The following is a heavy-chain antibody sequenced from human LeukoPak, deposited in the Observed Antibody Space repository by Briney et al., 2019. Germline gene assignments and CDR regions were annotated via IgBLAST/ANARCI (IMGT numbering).Heavy chain of an antibody. CDR1: GFSFSDSF. D-gene: IGHD5-24*01. V-gene: IGHV3-11*01. Sequence: GGSLRLSCEASGFSFSDSFMTWIRQAPGEGLQFVASIGSAGTTIYYGDSAKGRFTISRDNAKNSLYLQFNSLRAEHTAIYYCVRDSGYSDGLTYWGQGTLVTVSS. J-gene: IGHJ4*02. CDR3: VRDSGYSDGLTY. CDR2: IGSAGTTI.